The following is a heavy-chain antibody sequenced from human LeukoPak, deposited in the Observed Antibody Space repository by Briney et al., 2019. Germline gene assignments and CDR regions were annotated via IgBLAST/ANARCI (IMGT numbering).Heavy chain of an antibody. CDR1: GFTFSSYA. Sequence: PGGSLRLSCAASGFTFSSYAMSWVRQAPGKGLEWVSAISGSGGSTYYADSVKGRFTISRDNSKNTLYLQMNSLRAEDTAVYYCAARGYCSGGSCYPPYYYYGMDVWGQGTTVTVSS. J-gene: IGHJ6*02. V-gene: IGHV3-23*01. CDR3: AARGYCSGGSCYPPYYYYGMDV. CDR2: ISGSGGST. D-gene: IGHD2-15*01.